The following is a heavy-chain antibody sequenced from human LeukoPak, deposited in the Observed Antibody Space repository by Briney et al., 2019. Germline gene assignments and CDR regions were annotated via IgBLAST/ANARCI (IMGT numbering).Heavy chain of an antibody. CDR1: GGSISSYY. CDR2: IYYSGST. Sequence: SETLSLTCTVSGGSISSYYWSWIRQPPGKGLEWIGYIYYSGSTNYNPSLKSRVTISVDTSKNQFSLKLGSVTAADTAVYYCARLAIGVGQGFDYWGQGTLVTVSS. D-gene: IGHD3-16*01. V-gene: IGHV4-59*08. CDR3: ARLAIGVGQGFDY. J-gene: IGHJ4*02.